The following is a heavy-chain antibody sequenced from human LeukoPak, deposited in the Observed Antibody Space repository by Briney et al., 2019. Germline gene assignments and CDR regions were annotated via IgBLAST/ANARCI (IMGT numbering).Heavy chain of an antibody. CDR1: GGTFSSYA. D-gene: IGHD5-18*01. V-gene: IGHV1-18*01. Sequence: ASVKVSCKASGGTFSSYAISWVRQAPGQGLEWMGWISAYNGNTNYAQKLQGRVTMTTDTSASTAYMELRSLRSDDTAVYYCARAIQPFFDYWGQGTLVTVSS. CDR3: ARAIQPFFDY. CDR2: ISAYNGNT. J-gene: IGHJ4*02.